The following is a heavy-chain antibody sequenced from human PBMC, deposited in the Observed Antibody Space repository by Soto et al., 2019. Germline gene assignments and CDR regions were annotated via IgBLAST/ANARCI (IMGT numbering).Heavy chain of an antibody. D-gene: IGHD2-21*02. V-gene: IGHV1-69*01. Sequence: QVQLVQSGAEVRKPGSSLRVSCKSSGATFSTTGISWVRQAPGQGLEWMGGIIPLFGTPKYARKFQGRVSITADDSTTTVYMELNSLRPDDAAVYYCARASPVICGGDPCYRLDSSFDSWGQGSLVIVSS. J-gene: IGHJ5*01. CDR2: IIPLFGTP. CDR1: GATFSTTG. CDR3: ARASPVICGGDPCYRLDSSFDS.